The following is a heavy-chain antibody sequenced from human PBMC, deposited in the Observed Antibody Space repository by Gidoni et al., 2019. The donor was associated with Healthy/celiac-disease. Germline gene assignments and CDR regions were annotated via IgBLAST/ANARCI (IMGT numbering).Heavy chain of an antibody. CDR3: ARDYYGMDV. CDR2: TRNKANSYTT. CDR1: GFTFSDHY. J-gene: IGHJ6*02. V-gene: IGHV3-72*01. Sequence: EVQLVESGGGLVQPGGSLRLSWAASGFTFSDHYMDWVRQAPGKGLEWVGRTRNKANSYTTEYAASVKGRFTISRDDPKNSLYLQMNSLKTEDTAVYYCARDYYGMDVWGQGTTVTVSS.